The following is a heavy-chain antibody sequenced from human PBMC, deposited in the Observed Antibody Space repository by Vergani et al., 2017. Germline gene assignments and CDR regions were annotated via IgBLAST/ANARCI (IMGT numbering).Heavy chain of an antibody. CDR2: INPSGGST. CDR1: GYTFTSYY. D-gene: IGHD1-26*01. V-gene: IGHV1-46*01. CDR3: ARSSYEWEPCFGY. J-gene: IGHJ4*02. Sequence: VQLVESGAEVKKPGASVKVSCKASGYTFTSYYMHWVRQAPGQGLEWMGIINPSGGSTSYAQKFQGRVTMTRDTSTSTVYMERSSLRSEVTAVYYCARSSYEWEPCFGYWGQGTLVTVSS.